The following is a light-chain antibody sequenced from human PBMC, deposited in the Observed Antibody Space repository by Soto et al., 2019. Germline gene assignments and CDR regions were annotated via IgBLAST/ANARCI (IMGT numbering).Light chain of an antibody. CDR2: GAS. V-gene: IGKV3-20*01. Sequence: EIVLTQSPGTLSLSPGERATLSCRASQSVSSSYLAWYQQKPGQAPRLLIYGASSRATGIPDRFSGSGSGTDFTLPISRLEPEDFAVYYCHSGFTFGPGTKVDIK. CDR3: HSGFT. CDR1: QSVSSSY. J-gene: IGKJ3*01.